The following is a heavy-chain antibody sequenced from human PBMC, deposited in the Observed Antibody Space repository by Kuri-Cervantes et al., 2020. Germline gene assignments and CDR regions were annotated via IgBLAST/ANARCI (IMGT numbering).Heavy chain of an antibody. CDR1: GGSISTYY. J-gene: IGHJ4*02. CDR2: VYSSGTT. D-gene: IGHD6-13*01. Sequence: SETLSLTCSVSGGSISTYYWTWIRQPLGKGLEWIGFVYSSGTTTYNPSLKSRVTTSIDTSKNQFSLRLSSVTAADTAVYYCARAAAAAPVADWGQGTLVTVSS. V-gene: IGHV4-59*12. CDR3: ARAAAAAPVAD.